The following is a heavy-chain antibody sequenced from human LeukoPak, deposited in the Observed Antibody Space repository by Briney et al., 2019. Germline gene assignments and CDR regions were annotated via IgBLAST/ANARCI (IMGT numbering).Heavy chain of an antibody. J-gene: IGHJ4*02. V-gene: IGHV3-23*01. Sequence: PGGSLRLSCAASGFTFSSSAMSWVRQAPGKGLEWVSAISNNGGYTYYADSVQGRFTISSDNSKSTLCLQMNSLRAEDTAVYYCAKQLGSCSDGSCYFPYWGQGTLVTVSS. CDR2: ISNNGGYT. CDR1: GFTFSSSA. D-gene: IGHD2-15*01. CDR3: AKQLGSCSDGSCYFPY.